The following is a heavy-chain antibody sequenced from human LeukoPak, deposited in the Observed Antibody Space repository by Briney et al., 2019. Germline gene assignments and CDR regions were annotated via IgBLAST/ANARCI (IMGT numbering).Heavy chain of an antibody. J-gene: IGHJ4*02. D-gene: IGHD1-26*01. CDR3: ARDLGGNIPNYFDY. CDR2: IIPIFGTA. Sequence: SVKVPCKASGGTFSSYAISWVRQAPGQGLEWMGRIIPIFGTANYAQKFQGRVTITTDESTSTAYMELSSLRSEDTAVYYCARDLGGNIPNYFDYWGQGTLVTVSS. V-gene: IGHV1-69*05. CDR1: GGTFSSYA.